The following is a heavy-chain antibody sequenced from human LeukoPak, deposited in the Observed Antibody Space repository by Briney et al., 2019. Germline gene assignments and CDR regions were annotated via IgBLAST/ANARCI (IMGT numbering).Heavy chain of an antibody. CDR1: GGSISSGSYY. V-gene: IGHV4-61*02. CDR2: ISTSGTT. J-gene: IGHJ4*02. CDR3: ARNRYNWNYVNFDY. D-gene: IGHD1-7*01. Sequence: PSQTLSLTCTVSGGSISSGSYYWSWIRQPAGKGLEWIGRISTSGTTNYDPSLKSRVTISVDTSKNQFSLKLSSVTAADTAVYYCARNRYNWNYVNFDYWGQGTLVTVSS.